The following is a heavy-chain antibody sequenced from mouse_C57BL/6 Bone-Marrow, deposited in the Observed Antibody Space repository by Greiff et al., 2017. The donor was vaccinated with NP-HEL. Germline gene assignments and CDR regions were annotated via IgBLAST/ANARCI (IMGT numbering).Heavy chain of an antibody. Sequence: QVQLQQSGPGLVQPSQSLSITCTVSGFSLTSYGVHWVRQSPGQGLEWLGVIWSGGSPDYNAAFIARLSISKDNSKIQVFFKMNRRQADDTAIYYCARREMTTRYYAMDHWGQGTSVTVTS. J-gene: IGHJ4*01. CDR1: GFSLTSYG. V-gene: IGHV2-2*01. CDR3: ARREMTTRYYAMDH. D-gene: IGHD2-4*01. CDR2: IWSGGSP.